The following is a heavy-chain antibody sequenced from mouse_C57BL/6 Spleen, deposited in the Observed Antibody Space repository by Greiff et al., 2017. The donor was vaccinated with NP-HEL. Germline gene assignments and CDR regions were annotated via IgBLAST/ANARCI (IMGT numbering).Heavy chain of an antibody. CDR3: ARNRGLRVLWYFDV. CDR2: ISDGGSYT. CDR1: GFTFSSYA. V-gene: IGHV5-4*01. D-gene: IGHD2-4*01. J-gene: IGHJ1*03. Sequence: EVQVVESGGGLVKPGGSLKLSCAASGFTFSSYAMSWVRQTPEKRLEWVATISDGGSYTYYPDNVKGRFTISRDNAKNNLYLQMSHLKSEDTAMYYCARNRGLRVLWYFDVWGTGTTVTVSS.